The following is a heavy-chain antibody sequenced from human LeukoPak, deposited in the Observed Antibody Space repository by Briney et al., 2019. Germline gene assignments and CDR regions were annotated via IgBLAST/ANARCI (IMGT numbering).Heavy chain of an antibody. D-gene: IGHD3-22*01. CDR1: GFTFSNYA. J-gene: IGHJ4*02. CDR2: ISNNGDRT. CDR3: VKGAGYYYDSRFDY. Sequence: GGSLRLSCAASGFTFSNYAMTWVRQAPGRGLEWVSVISNNGDRTYYADTVKGRFIISRDNAKNCLYLQMNSLRAEDTALYYCVKGAGYYYDSRFDYWGQGTLVTVSS. V-gene: IGHV3-23*01.